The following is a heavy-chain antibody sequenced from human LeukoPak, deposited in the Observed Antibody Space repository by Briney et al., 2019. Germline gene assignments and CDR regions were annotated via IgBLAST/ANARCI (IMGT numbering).Heavy chain of an antibody. J-gene: IGHJ5*02. D-gene: IGHD3-3*01. CDR2: IYYSGST. CDR1: GGSITSYY. Sequence: TSETLSLTCSVSGGSITSYYWSWIRQPPGKGLEWIGYIYYSGSTNYNPSLKSRVTIAVDTSKNQFSLKLSSVTAADTAVYYCARYYDFWSGYYWFDPWGQGTLVTVSS. CDR3: ARYYDFWSGYYWFDP. V-gene: IGHV4-59*01.